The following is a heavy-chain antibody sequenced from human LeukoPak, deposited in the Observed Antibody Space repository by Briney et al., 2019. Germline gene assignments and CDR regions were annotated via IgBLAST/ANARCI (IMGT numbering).Heavy chain of an antibody. Sequence: SETLSLTCTVSGGSISSYYWSWIRQPPGKGLEWIGYIYYSGSTNYNPSLKSRVTISVDTSKNQFSLKLSSVTAADTAVYYCARVGRGSSGWFTHFDYWGQGTLVTVSS. V-gene: IGHV4-59*01. CDR1: GGSISSYY. CDR2: IYYSGST. J-gene: IGHJ4*02. D-gene: IGHD6-19*01. CDR3: ARVGRGSSGWFTHFDY.